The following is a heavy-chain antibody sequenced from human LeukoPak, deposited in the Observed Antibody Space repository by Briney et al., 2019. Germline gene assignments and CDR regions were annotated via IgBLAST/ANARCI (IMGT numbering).Heavy chain of an antibody. CDR1: GFTFTSSA. V-gene: IGHV1-58*02. Sequence: SVKVSCKASGFTFTSSAMQWVRQARGQRLEWIGWIVVGSGHTNYAQKFQERVTITRDMSTSTAYMELSSLRSEDTAVYYCAAFSYVVGGKIPYYFDYWGQGTLVTVSS. J-gene: IGHJ4*02. D-gene: IGHD4-23*01. CDR2: IVVGSGHT. CDR3: AAFSYVVGGKIPYYFDY.